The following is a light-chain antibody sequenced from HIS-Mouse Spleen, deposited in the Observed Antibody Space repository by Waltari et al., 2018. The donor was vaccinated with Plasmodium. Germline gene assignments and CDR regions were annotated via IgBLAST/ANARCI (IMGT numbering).Light chain of an antibody. CDR1: SSNIGNNY. CDR3: GTWDSSLSAGVV. V-gene: IGLV1-51*01. Sequence: QSVLTQPPSVSAAPGQKVTISCSGSSSNIGNNYVSWYQQPPGTAPKLLIYDNKKRHAGIPDRFSGSKSGTSATLGITGLQTGDEADEYCGTWDSSLSAGVVFGGGTKLTVL. CDR2: DNK. J-gene: IGLJ2*01.